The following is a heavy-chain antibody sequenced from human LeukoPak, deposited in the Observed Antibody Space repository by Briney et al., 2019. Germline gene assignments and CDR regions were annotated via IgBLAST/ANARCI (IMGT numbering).Heavy chain of an antibody. CDR3: AKDPGMGVPDY. CDR1: GFTFSNYA. Sequence: GGSLRLSCAASGFTFSNYAMSWVRQAPGKGLEWVSDISGAGGSTDYADSVKGRFTISRDNSKNTLYLQMNSLRAEDTAVYYCAKDPGMGVPDYWGQGTLVTVSS. CDR2: ISGAGGST. D-gene: IGHD3-16*01. J-gene: IGHJ4*02. V-gene: IGHV3-23*01.